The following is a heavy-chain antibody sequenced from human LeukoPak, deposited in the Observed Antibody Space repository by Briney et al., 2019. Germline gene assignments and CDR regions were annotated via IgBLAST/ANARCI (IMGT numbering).Heavy chain of an antibody. CDR2: IYCSGST. D-gene: IGHD3-22*01. CDR3: AKAGVRYFDSSGLYAFDF. Sequence: SETLSLTCAVSGGSISSTSYYWAWIRQPPGKGLEWVGTIYCSGSTYHNPSLKSRVTMSVDTSRNQFSLKLSSVDAADTAVYYCAKAGVRYFDSSGLYAFDFWGQGTTVTVSS. V-gene: IGHV4-39*01. CDR1: GGSISSTSYY. J-gene: IGHJ3*01.